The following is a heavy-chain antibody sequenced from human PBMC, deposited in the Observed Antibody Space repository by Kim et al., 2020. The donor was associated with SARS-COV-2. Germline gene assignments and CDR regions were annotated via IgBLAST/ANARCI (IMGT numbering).Heavy chain of an antibody. Sequence: GGSLRLSCAASGFTFSNYGMHWVRQAPGKGLEWVAVIWYDGSNKYYADSVKGRFTISRDNSKNTLYLQLNSLRAEDTAVYYCARKDIVATAAFDYWGQGTLVTVSS. J-gene: IGHJ4*02. V-gene: IGHV3-33*01. D-gene: IGHD2-15*01. CDR1: GFTFSNYG. CDR2: IWYDGSNK. CDR3: ARKDIVATAAFDY.